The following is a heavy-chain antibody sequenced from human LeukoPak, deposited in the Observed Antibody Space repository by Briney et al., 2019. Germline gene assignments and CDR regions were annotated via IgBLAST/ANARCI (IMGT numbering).Heavy chain of an antibody. CDR2: IYYTGST. J-gene: IGHJ4*02. V-gene: IGHV4-59*12. Sequence: SETLSLTCTVSGGSISTYYWTWIRQPPGKGLEWIGYIYYTGSTNYIPSLKRRVTISVDTSKNQFSLNLSSVTAADTAVYYCAREGGGYGGNPNWGQGTLVTVSS. CDR1: GGSISTYY. CDR3: AREGGGYGGNPN. D-gene: IGHD4-23*01.